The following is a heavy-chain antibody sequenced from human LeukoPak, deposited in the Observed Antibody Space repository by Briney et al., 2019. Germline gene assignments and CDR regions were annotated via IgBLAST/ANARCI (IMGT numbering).Heavy chain of an antibody. CDR3: ARDQFRCSGGSCYRSLGQL. J-gene: IGHJ1*01. CDR2: ISAYNGNT. V-gene: IGHV1-18*01. CDR1: GYTFTSYG. D-gene: IGHD2-15*01. Sequence: ASVKVSCKASGYTFTSYGISWVRQAPGQGLEWMGWISAYNGNTNYAQKLQGRVTMTTDTSTSTAYMELRSLRSNDTAVYYCARDQFRCSGGSCYRSLGQLWGQGTLVTVSS.